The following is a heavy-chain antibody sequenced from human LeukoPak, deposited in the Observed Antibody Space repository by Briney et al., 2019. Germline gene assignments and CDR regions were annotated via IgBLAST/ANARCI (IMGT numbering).Heavy chain of an antibody. J-gene: IGHJ5*02. CDR3: ARGILGYCSGGSCYNWFDP. Sequence: SETLSLTCAVCGGSFSGYYWSWIRQPPGKGLEWIGEINHSGSTNYNPSLKSRVTISVDTSKNQFSLKLSSVTAADTAVYYCARGILGYCSGGSCYNWFDPWGQGTLVTVSS. D-gene: IGHD2-15*01. CDR1: GGSFSGYY. CDR2: INHSGST. V-gene: IGHV4-34*01.